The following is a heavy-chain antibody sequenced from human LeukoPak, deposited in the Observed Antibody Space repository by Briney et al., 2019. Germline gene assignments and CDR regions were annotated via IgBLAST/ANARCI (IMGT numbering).Heavy chain of an antibody. J-gene: IGHJ4*02. CDR3: ARDDYYDSSGYGGYFDY. CDR1: GFTFSSYS. D-gene: IGHD3-22*01. CDR2: ISSSSSYI. Sequence: GGSLRLSCAASGFTFSSYSMNWVRQAPGKGLEWVSSISSSSSYIYYADSVKGRFTISRDNAKNSLYLQMNSLGAEDTAVYYCARDDYYDSSGYGGYFDYWGQGTLVTVSS. V-gene: IGHV3-21*01.